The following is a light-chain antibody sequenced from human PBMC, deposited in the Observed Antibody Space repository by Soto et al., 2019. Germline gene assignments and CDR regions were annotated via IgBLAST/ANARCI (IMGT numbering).Light chain of an antibody. CDR2: EAS. CDR1: QSVSSY. J-gene: IGKJ2*01. Sequence: EIVLTQSPATLSFSPGERATLSCRASQSVSSYLAWSQQKPGQAPRLLIYEASNRATGIPARFSGSGFGTDFTLTISSLEPEDFAVYYCQQRSNWPRTFGQGTKLEIK. V-gene: IGKV3-11*01. CDR3: QQRSNWPRT.